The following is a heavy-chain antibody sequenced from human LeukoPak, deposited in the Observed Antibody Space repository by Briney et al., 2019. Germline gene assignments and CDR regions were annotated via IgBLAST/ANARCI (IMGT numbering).Heavy chain of an antibody. J-gene: IGHJ4*02. CDR2: ISTSTSYT. V-gene: IGHV3-11*06. CDR1: GFPFSDYY. Sequence: GGSLRLSCAASGFPFSDYYMSWIRQAPGKGLEWVSYISTSTSYTNYADSVKGRFTISRDNARSSLYLQMNSLRAEDTAVYYCATDGRSSGWYGFDYWGLGTLVTVSS. D-gene: IGHD6-19*01. CDR3: ATDGRSSGWYGFDY.